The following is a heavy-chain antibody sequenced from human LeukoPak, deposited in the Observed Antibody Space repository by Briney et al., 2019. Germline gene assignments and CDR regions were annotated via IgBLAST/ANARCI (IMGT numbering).Heavy chain of an antibody. CDR1: GGSISSYY. CDR3: ARLSMVFGVVMGFDY. CDR2: IYYSGST. J-gene: IGHJ4*02. D-gene: IGHD3-3*01. V-gene: IGHV4-59*08. Sequence: PSETLSLTCAVSGGSISSYYWSWIRQPPGKGLEWIGYIYYSGSTNYNPSLKSRVTISVDTSKNQFSLKLSSVTAADTAVYYCARLSMVFGVVMGFDYWGQGTLVTVSS.